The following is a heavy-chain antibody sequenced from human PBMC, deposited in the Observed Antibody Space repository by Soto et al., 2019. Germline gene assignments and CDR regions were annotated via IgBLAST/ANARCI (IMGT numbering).Heavy chain of an antibody. Sequence: SDTLSLTCTVSGGSISSYYWSWIRQPPGKGLEWIGYIYYSGSTNYNPSLKSRVTISVDTSKNQFSLKLSSVTAADTAVYYCARSYISYVFDCFDPLGQGTLVTVSS. D-gene: IGHD6-6*01. V-gene: IGHV4-59*01. CDR1: GGSISSYY. CDR2: IYYSGST. J-gene: IGHJ5*02. CDR3: ARSYISYVFDCFDP.